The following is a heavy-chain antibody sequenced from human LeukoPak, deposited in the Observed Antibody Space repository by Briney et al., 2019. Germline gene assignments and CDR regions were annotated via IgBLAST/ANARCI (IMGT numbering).Heavy chain of an antibody. D-gene: IGHD6-13*01. CDR1: GYTFTSYG. V-gene: IGHV1-18*01. CDR2: ISAYNGNT. Sequence: ASVKVSSKASGYTFTSYGISWVRQAPGQGLEWMGWISAYNGNTNYAQKLQGRVTMTTDTSTSTAYMELRSLRSDDTAVYYCATRIAAAGKDFNDYWGQGTLVTVSS. CDR3: ATRIAAAGKDFNDY. J-gene: IGHJ4*02.